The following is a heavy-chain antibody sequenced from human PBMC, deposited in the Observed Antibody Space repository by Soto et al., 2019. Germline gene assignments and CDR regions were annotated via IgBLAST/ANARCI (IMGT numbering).Heavy chain of an antibody. J-gene: IGHJ2*01. V-gene: IGHV4-34*01. CDR2: ITRYGTI. CDR3: ARLFAGATGNWYFDL. D-gene: IGHD1-1*01. Sequence: QVQLQQWGAGLLKPSETLSLTCAVYGGSFSGYYWSWVRQAPGKGLEWIGEITRYGTINYNPSLKSRVAMALDTSKNQFSLRLNSVPDADAALYYCARLFAGATGNWYFDLWGRGTLGTVSS. CDR1: GGSFSGYY.